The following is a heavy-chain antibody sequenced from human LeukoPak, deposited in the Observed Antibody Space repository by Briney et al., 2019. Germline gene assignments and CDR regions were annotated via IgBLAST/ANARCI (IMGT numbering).Heavy chain of an antibody. CDR3: ATDLGEGGN. Sequence: SGTLSLTCTVSGGSVNSKNWWNWVRQPPEKGLEWIGDINHAGTTNYNPSLESRVTISIDKSKNRFSLRLTSVAAADTAVYYCATDLGEGGNWGQGTLVTVSS. J-gene: IGHJ4*02. CDR2: INHAGTT. V-gene: IGHV4-4*02. D-gene: IGHD3-10*01. CDR1: GGSVNSKNW.